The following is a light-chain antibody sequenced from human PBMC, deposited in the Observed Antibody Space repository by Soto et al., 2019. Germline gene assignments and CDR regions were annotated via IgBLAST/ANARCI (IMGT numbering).Light chain of an antibody. J-gene: IGKJ3*01. Sequence: DIQMTQSPSSLSASVGDTVTITCQASQDIRNYLNWYQQKPGKAPKLLIHDASTLETGVPSRFGGGGSGTDFSFTISSLQTEEFATYYCQQYYEIPPTFGPGTKVYIE. CDR2: DAS. CDR1: QDIRNY. CDR3: QQYYEIPPT. V-gene: IGKV1-33*01.